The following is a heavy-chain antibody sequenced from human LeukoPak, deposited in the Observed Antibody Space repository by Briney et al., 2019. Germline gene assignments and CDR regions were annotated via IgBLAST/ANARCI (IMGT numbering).Heavy chain of an antibody. CDR1: GYTFTSNW. CDR3: ARGGYTNGWYYFDY. V-gene: IGHV5-51*01. D-gene: IGHD6-19*01. CDR2: IYPGDSDV. J-gene: IGHJ4*02. Sequence: GESLKISCKASGYTFTSNWIGWVRQMPGKGLEWVGVIYPGDSDVRDSPSFRGQVIISADKSISTAYLQWTGLETSDTAIFYCARGGYTNGWYYFDYWAQGTLVTVSS.